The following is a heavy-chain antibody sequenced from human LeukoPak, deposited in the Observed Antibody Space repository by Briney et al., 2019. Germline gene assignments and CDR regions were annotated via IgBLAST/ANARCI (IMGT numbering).Heavy chain of an antibody. D-gene: IGHD6-6*01. V-gene: IGHV3-21*01. Sequence: GRSLRLSCAASGFTFSSYSMNWVRQAPGKGLEWVSSISSSSSYIYYADSVKGRFTISRDNAKNSLYLQMNSLRAEDTAVYYCASLAARPLKSWFDPWGQGTLVTVSS. CDR2: ISSSSSYI. CDR3: ASLAARPLKSWFDP. CDR1: GFTFSSYS. J-gene: IGHJ5*02.